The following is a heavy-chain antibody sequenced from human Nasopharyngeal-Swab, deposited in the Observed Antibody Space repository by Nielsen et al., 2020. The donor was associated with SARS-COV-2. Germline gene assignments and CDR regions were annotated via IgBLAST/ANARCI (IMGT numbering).Heavy chain of an antibody. CDR1: GFTFSSYA. Sequence: GESLKISCAASGFTFSSYAMSWVRQAPGKGLEWVSAISGSGGSTYYADSVKGRFTISRDSSKNTLYLQMNSLRAEDTAVYYCAKGPRNTAMVNYFDYWGQGTLVTVSS. CDR2: ISGSGGST. D-gene: IGHD5-18*01. V-gene: IGHV3-23*01. J-gene: IGHJ4*02. CDR3: AKGPRNTAMVNYFDY.